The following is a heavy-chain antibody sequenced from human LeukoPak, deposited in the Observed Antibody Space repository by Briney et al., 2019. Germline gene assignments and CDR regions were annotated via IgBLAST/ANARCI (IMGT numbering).Heavy chain of an antibody. CDR1: GLSFSTYW. Sequence: GRSLRLSCAASGLSFSTYWMSWVRQTPQKGLEFVANIDQAGSVRNYMDSLKGRCTISRDNAKKSLYLEINSVRAYDTAVYYCARDPESSSFDLWGRGALVSVSS. CDR3: ARDPESSSFDL. D-gene: IGHD6-13*01. J-gene: IGHJ4*02. CDR2: IDQAGSVR. V-gene: IGHV3-7*01.